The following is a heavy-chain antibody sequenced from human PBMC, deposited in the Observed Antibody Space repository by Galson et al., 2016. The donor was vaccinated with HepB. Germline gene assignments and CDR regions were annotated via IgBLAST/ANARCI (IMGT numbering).Heavy chain of an antibody. V-gene: IGHV5-51*01. D-gene: IGHD3-3*01. Sequence: QSGAEVKKPGESLKISCKGSGYSFTSYWIGWVRQMPGKGLEWMGIIYPGDSDTKYSPSFQGQVTFSADKSTNTAYLQWSSLKASDTATYYCARRASYDFWYGIPDYWGQGTLVTVSS. CDR3: ARRASYDFWYGIPDY. J-gene: IGHJ4*02. CDR2: IYPGDSDT. CDR1: GYSFTSYW.